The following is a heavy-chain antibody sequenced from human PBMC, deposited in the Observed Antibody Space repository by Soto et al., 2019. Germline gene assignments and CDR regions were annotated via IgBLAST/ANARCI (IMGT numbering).Heavy chain of an antibody. D-gene: IGHD3-3*01. CDR3: ARRLRFLEWQGRFDP. CDR2: INHSGST. CDR1: GGSFSGYY. J-gene: IGHJ5*02. V-gene: IGHV4-34*01. Sequence: SETLSLTCAVYGGSFSGYYWSWIRQPPGKGLEWIGEINHSGSTNYNPSLKSRVTISVDTSKNQFSLKLSSVTAADTAVYYCARRLRFLEWQGRFDPWGQGTLVTVSS.